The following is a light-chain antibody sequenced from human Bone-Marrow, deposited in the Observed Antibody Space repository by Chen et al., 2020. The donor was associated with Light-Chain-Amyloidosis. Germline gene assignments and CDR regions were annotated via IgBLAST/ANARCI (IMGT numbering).Light chain of an antibody. CDR3: QVWDRSSDRPV. J-gene: IGLJ3*02. Sequence: SYVLTQPSSVSVAPGQTATIACGGNNIGSTSVHWYQQTPGQAPLLVVYEDSDRPSGIPQRLSRSNSGNTATMTLSRVEAGDEADYYCQVWDRSSDRPVFGGGTKLTVL. CDR2: EDS. V-gene: IGLV3-21*02. CDR1: NIGSTS.